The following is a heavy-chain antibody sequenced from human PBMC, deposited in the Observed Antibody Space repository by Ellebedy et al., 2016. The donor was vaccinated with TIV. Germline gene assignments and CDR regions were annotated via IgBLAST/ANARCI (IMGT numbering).Heavy chain of an antibody. CDR2: ISTTGYYI. CDR1: GFTFSSYE. D-gene: IGHD2-2*01. J-gene: IGHJ4*02. V-gene: IGHV3-21*01. CDR3: ARGRGCGGTSCYDFDS. Sequence: GESLKIPCAASGFTFSSYEMNWVRQAPGKGLEWVSSISTTGYYIYYADSVKGRFTISRDNAENSLSLQMNSLRAEDTAVYYCARGRGCGGTSCYDFDSWGQGILVTVSS.